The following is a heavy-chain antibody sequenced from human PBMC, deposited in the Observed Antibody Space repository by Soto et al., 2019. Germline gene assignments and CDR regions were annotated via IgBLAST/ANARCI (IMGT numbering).Heavy chain of an antibody. D-gene: IGHD2-15*01. CDR1: GFSFSSYT. J-gene: IGHJ5*01. CDR2: ITNRGTHT. CDR3: TRAHEVAWFDS. V-gene: IGHV3-21*06. Sequence: GGSLRLSCTASGFSFSSYTMNWVRQAPGKGLQWVASITNRGTHTYSADSVKGRFTISRDNDKNSLYLQMNNLRAEDTATYYCTRAHEVAWFDSWGLGTLVTVSS.